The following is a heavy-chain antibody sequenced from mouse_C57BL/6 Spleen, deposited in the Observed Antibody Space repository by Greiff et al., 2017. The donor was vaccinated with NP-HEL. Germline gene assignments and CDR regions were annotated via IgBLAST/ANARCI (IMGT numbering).Heavy chain of an antibody. CDR3: ARRRVNGMRAMDY. V-gene: IGHV1-69*01. D-gene: IGHD1-1*01. J-gene: IGHJ4*01. CDR1: GYTFTSYW. Sequence: QVQLQQPGAELVMPGASVKLSCKASGYTFTSYWMHWVKQRPGQGLAWIGEIDPSDSYTNYNQKFKGKSTLTVDKSSSTAYMQLSSLTSEDSAVYYCARRRVNGMRAMDYWGQGTSVTVSS. CDR2: IDPSDSYT.